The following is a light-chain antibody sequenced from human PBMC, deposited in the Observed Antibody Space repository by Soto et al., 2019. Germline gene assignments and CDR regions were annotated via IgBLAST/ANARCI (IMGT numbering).Light chain of an antibody. Sequence: QSALTQPASVSGSPGQSITISCTGTSSDVGGHNYVSWYQQYPGKAPKLMIYEVSDRPSGVSSRFSGSTSGNTASLTISGLQAEDESYSYCSSYTTSSTWVFGGGTKLTVL. J-gene: IGLJ3*02. CDR2: EVS. CDR1: SSDVGGHNY. V-gene: IGLV2-14*01. CDR3: SSYTTSSTWV.